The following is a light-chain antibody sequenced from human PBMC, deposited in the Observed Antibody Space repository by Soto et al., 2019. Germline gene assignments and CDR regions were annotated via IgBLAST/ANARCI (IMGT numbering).Light chain of an antibody. CDR1: NSNIGSNT. Sequence: QSVLTQPPSASATPGQRVTISCSGSNSNIGSNTVNWYQHLPGTAPKLVIYSNSHWPSGVPDRFSGSKSGTSASLAISGLQSEDEADYYCATWDDSLHGYVFGTGTQLTVL. J-gene: IGLJ1*01. V-gene: IGLV1-44*01. CDR2: SNS. CDR3: ATWDDSLHGYV.